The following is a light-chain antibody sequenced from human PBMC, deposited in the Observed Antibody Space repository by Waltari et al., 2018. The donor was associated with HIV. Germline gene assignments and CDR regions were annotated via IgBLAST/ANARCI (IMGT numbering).Light chain of an antibody. V-gene: IGKV3-20*01. CDR1: QSVSSSY. J-gene: IGKJ5*01. Sequence: EIMLTQSPGTLSLSPGERATLSCRASQSVSSSYLAWYQQKPGQAPRLLIYGASSRATGIPDRFSGSGSVPDFTLTISRLEPEDFSVYYGQQYDSSPTFGQGTRLEI. CDR2: GAS. CDR3: QQYDSSPT.